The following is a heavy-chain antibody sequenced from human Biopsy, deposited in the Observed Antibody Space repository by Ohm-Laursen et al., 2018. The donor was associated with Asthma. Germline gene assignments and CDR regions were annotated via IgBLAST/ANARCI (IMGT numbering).Heavy chain of an antibody. CDR1: GFTFSRFG. CDR3: VRGKTWGRSYYFDY. J-gene: IGHJ4*02. V-gene: IGHV3-30*03. D-gene: IGHD6-6*01. CDR2: IFFDGSNK. Sequence: SLRLSCAASGFTFSRFGMEWVRQAPGKGLEWVAGIFFDGSNKYYADSVKGRFTISRDNSKDTLYLQVNSLRGDDTAVYYCVRGKTWGRSYYFDYWGQGTLVTVSS.